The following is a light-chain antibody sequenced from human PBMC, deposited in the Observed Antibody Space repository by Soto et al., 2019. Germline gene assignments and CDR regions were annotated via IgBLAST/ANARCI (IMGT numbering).Light chain of an antibody. V-gene: IGLV2-14*01. J-gene: IGLJ2*01. CDR2: DVN. Sequence: QSALTQPASVSGSPGQSITISCTGTSSDVGGYNYVSWYQQHPGKAPKLMIYDVNNRPSGVSSRFSGSKSGNTASLTISGLQAEDEADYYCNSYTSSSTLVVFGGGTKLTVL. CDR1: SSDVGGYNY. CDR3: NSYTSSSTLVV.